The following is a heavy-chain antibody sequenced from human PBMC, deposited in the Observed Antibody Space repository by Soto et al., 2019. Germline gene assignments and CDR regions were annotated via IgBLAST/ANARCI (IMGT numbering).Heavy chain of an antibody. CDR1: GYTFTSYY. CDR3: ARVGGDPYWYFDL. V-gene: IGHV1-46*03. Sequence: QVQLVQSGAEVKKPGASVKVSCKASGYTFTSYYMHWVRQAPGQGLEGMGIINPSGGSTSYAQKFQGRVTMTRDTSTSTVYMALSSLRSEDTAVYYCARVGGDPYWYFDLWGRGTMVTVSS. J-gene: IGHJ2*01. CDR2: INPSGGST. D-gene: IGHD1-26*01.